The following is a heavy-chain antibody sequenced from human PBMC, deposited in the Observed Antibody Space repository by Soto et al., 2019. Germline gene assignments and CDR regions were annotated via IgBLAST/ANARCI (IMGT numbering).Heavy chain of an antibody. CDR3: ARGLTYYSDSSGYPFFDY. J-gene: IGHJ4*02. Sequence: PGGSLRLSCAASGFTVSSNYMSWVRQAPGKGLEWVSVIYSGGSTYYADSVKGRFTISRDNSKNTLYLQMNSLRAEDTAVYYCARGLTYYSDSSGYPFFDYWGQGTLVTVSS. CDR1: GFTVSSNY. V-gene: IGHV3-53*01. CDR2: IYSGGST. D-gene: IGHD3-22*01.